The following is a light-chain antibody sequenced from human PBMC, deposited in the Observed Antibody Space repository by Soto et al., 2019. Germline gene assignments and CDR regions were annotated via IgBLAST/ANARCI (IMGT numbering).Light chain of an antibody. CDR1: HGLVFSDGNTF. Sequence: DVVMTQSPLSLPVTLGQPASISCRSSHGLVFSDGNTFLNWFQQRPGQSPRRLIYQVSKRDSGVPDRFSGSGSGTDFTLQISRVEADDVGVYYCMQGTHWPWTFGQGNRVEIE. V-gene: IGKV2-30*01. J-gene: IGKJ1*01. CDR2: QVS. CDR3: MQGTHWPWT.